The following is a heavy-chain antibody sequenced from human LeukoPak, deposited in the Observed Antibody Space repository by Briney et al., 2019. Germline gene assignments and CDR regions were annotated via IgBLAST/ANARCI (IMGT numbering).Heavy chain of an antibody. V-gene: IGHV4-34*01. D-gene: IGHD6-19*01. CDR3: ARGGIAVAGEHAY. CDR2: INHRGST. CDR1: GGSFSGYY. J-gene: IGHJ4*02. Sequence: SETLSLTCAVSGGSFSGYYWSWIRQPPGKGLEWIGEINHRGSTNYNTSLKSRVTISVDTSKNQSSLKLSSVTAADPAVYYCARGGIAVAGEHAYWGQGTLVTVSS.